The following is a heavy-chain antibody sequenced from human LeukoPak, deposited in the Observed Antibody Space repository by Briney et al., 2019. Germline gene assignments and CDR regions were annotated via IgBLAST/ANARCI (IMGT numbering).Heavy chain of an antibody. Sequence: ASVKVSCKASGYTFTDYYMHWVRQAPGQGLEWMGWINPNNGGTNYVQNFQGRVTMTRDTSISTAYMELSGLRSDDTAVYYCARGEEGGIIVVLWGQGTLVTVSS. V-gene: IGHV1-2*02. CDR3: ARGEEGGIIVVL. CDR2: INPNNGGT. J-gene: IGHJ4*02. D-gene: IGHD3-22*01. CDR1: GYTFTDYY.